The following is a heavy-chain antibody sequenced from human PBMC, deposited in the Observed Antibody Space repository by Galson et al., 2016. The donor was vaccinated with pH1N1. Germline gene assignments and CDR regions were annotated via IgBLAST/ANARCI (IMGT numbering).Heavy chain of an antibody. D-gene: IGHD4-17*01. CDR2: IIPIFGTS. V-gene: IGHV1-69*13. Sequence: SVKVSCKASGGTFSSYAISWVRQAPGQGLEWMGRIIPIFGTSNYAQKFQGRVTITADESTSTAYMELSSLRSEDTAVYHCARGGYGDYTDYMDVWGKGTTVTVSS. CDR3: ARGGYGDYTDYMDV. CDR1: GGTFSSYA. J-gene: IGHJ6*03.